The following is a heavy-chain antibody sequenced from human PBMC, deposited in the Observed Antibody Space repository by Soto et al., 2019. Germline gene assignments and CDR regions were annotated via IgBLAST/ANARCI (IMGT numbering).Heavy chain of an antibody. V-gene: IGHV3-9*01. CDR2: ISCNSGSI. J-gene: IGHJ4*02. CDR1: GFTFDDYA. CDR3: XXXXXXXXXXXXXXXDY. Sequence: EVQLVESGGGLVQPGRSLRLSCAASGFTFDDYAMHWVRQAPGXXXXXXXGISCNSGSIGYADXVKGRXTXXXXNAXXXXXXXXXXXXXXXXXXXXXXXXXXXXXXXXXXXXDYWGQGTLVTVSS.